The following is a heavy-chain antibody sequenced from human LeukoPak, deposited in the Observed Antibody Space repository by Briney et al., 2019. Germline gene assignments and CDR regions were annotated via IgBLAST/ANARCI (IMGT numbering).Heavy chain of an antibody. V-gene: IGHV4-4*07. D-gene: IGHD3-10*01. J-gene: IGHJ4*02. CDR3: ARVAEGSGRYFPDS. Sequence: SETLSLTCTVSGGSISSYYWSWIRQPAGKGLEWIGRIYTSGSTNYNPSLKSRVTMSVDTSKNQFSLKLSSVAAADTDVYYCARVAEGSGRYFPDSWGQGTLVTVSS. CDR2: IYTSGST. CDR1: GGSISSYY.